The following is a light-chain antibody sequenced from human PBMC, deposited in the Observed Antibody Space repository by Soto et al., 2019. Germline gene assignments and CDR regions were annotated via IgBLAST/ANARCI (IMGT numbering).Light chain of an antibody. CDR2: DVN. CDR3: SSYTSSSTPFV. J-gene: IGLJ1*01. V-gene: IGLV2-14*03. Sequence: QSALTQPASVSGSPGQSSTISCTGTSSDVGRYNYVSWYQQHPGKAPKVMIYDVNNRPSGVSNRFSGSKSGNTASLTISGLQAEDEAHYYCSSYTSSSTPFVFGTGTKLTVL. CDR1: SSDVGRYNY.